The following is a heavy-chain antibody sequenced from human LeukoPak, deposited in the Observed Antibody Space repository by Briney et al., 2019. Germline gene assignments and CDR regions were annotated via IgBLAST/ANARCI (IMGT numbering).Heavy chain of an antibody. Sequence: GGSLRLSCAASGFSFGDSDMHWVRQASGKGLEWVGRIRMKAKNYATAYAASVKGRFAISRDDSKNTAYLQMNSLKTEDTAVYYCTRVEDHHVWDYWGQGTLVTVSS. D-gene: IGHD3-16*01. V-gene: IGHV3-73*01. CDR2: IRMKAKNYAT. J-gene: IGHJ4*02. CDR3: TRVEDHHVWDY. CDR1: GFSFGDSD.